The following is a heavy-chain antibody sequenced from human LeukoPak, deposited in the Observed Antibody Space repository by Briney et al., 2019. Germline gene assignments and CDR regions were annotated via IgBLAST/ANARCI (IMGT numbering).Heavy chain of an antibody. V-gene: IGHV1-18*01. Sequence: ASVKVSCKASGYTFTIYGISWVRQAPGQGLEWMGWISGFNGATNYAQKFQGRVTMTLDTSTNTTYMDLRTVTPVDTAIYYCARALPGAATAHNWFDPWGQGTLVTVSS. D-gene: IGHD1-1*01. CDR3: ARALPGAATAHNWFDP. CDR2: ISGFNGAT. CDR1: GYTFTIYG. J-gene: IGHJ5*02.